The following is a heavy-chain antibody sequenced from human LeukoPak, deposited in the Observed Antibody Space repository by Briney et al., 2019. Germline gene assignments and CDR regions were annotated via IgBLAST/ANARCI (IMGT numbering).Heavy chain of an antibody. CDR1: GCTFISYA. V-gene: IGHV1-69*05. Sequence: SVKVSRQASGCTFISYAFSWVRQAPGPGLEWVGGIIPIFGRANYVQKFQGRVTMTRDMATSTDYLEVSSLRSEGTAVYYCARDNSLRDTAWWFDLWGEGTLVSVSS. J-gene: IGHJ5*02. D-gene: IGHD5-24*01. CDR3: ARDNSLRDTAWWFDL. CDR2: IIPIFGRA.